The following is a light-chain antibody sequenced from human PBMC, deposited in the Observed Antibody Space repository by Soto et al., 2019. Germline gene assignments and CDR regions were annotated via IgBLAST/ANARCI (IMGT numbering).Light chain of an antibody. Sequence: ETVMTQFQATLSVSPGERATLSCRASQSIYYKLAWYQHKPGQAPRLLIYDTDTMAGGIPATFTGSGSGTAFTHSISNLHSEDFAVYYCKQYNTWRSISFGQGTRLESK. CDR1: QSIYYK. CDR3: KQYNTWRSIS. V-gene: IGKV3-15*01. J-gene: IGKJ5*01. CDR2: DTD.